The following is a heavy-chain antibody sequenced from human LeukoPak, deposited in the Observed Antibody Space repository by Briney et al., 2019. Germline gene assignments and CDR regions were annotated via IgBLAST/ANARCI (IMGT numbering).Heavy chain of an antibody. D-gene: IGHD3-10*01. CDR1: GYTFTGYY. V-gene: IGHV1-2*02. Sequence: PSVKDSCKASGYTFTGYYMHWVRQAPGQGLEWMGWINPNSGGTNYAQKFQDRVTMTRDTSISTAYMELSRLRSDDTAVYFCARVLHLWPPGAFDIWGQGTMVTVSS. CDR3: ARVLHLWPPGAFDI. CDR2: INPNSGGT. J-gene: IGHJ3*02.